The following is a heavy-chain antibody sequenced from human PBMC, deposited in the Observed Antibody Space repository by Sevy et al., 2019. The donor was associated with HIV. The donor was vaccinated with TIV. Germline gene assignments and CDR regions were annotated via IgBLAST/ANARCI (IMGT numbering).Heavy chain of an antibody. J-gene: IGHJ4*02. CDR3: AREEVDIARISDGGIDC. D-gene: IGHD3-16*01. Sequence: GGSLRLSCVASGFTFTNYNMNWVRQAPGKGLEWVSSISSSSGYIYYADSVKGRFTISRDNAKNSLYLQMNSLRAEDTAVYYCAREEVDIARISDGGIDCWGQGTLVTVSS. CDR1: GFTFTNYN. V-gene: IGHV3-21*01. CDR2: ISSSSGYI.